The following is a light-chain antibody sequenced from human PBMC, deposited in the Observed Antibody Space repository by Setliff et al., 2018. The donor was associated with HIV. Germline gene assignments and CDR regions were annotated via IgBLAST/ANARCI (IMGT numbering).Light chain of an antibody. Sequence: QSALTQPASVSGSPGQSIIISCTGTINNIGSYNRVSWYQQRPGTAPKLIIFQVTKRPSGVSNRFSVSYSGSTASLAISGRHPDDEGDYYCCSYAAAGTFVVFGTGTKVTVL. CDR2: QVT. V-gene: IGLV2-23*02. CDR3: CSYAAAGTFVV. J-gene: IGLJ1*01. CDR1: INNIGSYNR.